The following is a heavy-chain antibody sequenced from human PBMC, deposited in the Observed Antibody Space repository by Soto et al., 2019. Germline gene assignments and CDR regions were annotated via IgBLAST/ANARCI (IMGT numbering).Heavy chain of an antibody. CDR2: ISTYNGNT. V-gene: IGHV1-18*01. CDR3: AREMVRGVGSDY. D-gene: IGHD3-10*01. CDR1: GYTFTSYG. J-gene: IGHJ4*02. Sequence: QVQLVHSGAEVKKPGASVKVSCKASGYTFTSYGISWVRQAPGQGLEWMGWISTYNGNTMYAQKLQGRVTMTTSTATSTAYMELRSLRSDDTAVFYCAREMVRGVGSDYWGQGTLVAVAS.